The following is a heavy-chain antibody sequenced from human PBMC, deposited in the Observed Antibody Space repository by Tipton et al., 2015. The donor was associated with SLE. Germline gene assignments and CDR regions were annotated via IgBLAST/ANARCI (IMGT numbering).Heavy chain of an antibody. V-gene: IGHV4-39*07. D-gene: IGHD6-6*01. CDR1: GGSISSSSFY. Sequence: TLSLTCTVSGGSISSSSFYWGWVRQPPGKGLEWIGSIYYGGETYYNPSLKSRVTISVDTSKNQFSLKLNSVTAADTALYYCAATPRQSVDYWGQGTLVIVSS. CDR2: IYYGGET. J-gene: IGHJ4*02. CDR3: AATPRQSVDY.